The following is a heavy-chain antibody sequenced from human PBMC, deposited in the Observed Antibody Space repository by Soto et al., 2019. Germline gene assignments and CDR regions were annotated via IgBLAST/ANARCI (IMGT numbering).Heavy chain of an antibody. CDR2: IYSGGST. D-gene: IGHD6-19*01. Sequence: GGSLRLSCAASGFTVSSNYMSWVRQAPGKGLEWVSVIYSGGSTYYADSVKGRFTISRDNSKNTLYLQMNSLRAADTVVYYCAREVAVAGIINWFDSWGQCPLVTVSS. CDR1: GFTVSSNY. V-gene: IGHV3-53*01. CDR3: AREVAVAGIINWFDS. J-gene: IGHJ5*01.